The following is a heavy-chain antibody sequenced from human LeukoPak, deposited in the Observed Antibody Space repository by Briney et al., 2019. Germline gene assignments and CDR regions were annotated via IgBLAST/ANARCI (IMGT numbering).Heavy chain of an antibody. D-gene: IGHD6-13*01. CDR2: IYSSGTT. CDR1: GDSISGYF. Sequence: SETLSLTCTVSGDSISGYFWNWVRQPPGKGLEWIGYIYSSGTTTFNPSLESRVTMSVDTSKYQFSLRLSSMTTADTAVYYCARERSSYRLDYWGQGALVTVSS. V-gene: IGHV4-59*01. CDR3: ARERSSYRLDY. J-gene: IGHJ4*02.